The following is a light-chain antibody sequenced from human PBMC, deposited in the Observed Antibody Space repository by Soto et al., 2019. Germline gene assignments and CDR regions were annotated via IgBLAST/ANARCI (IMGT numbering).Light chain of an antibody. CDR2: NAS. CDR3: QQYNDYSTWT. J-gene: IGKJ1*01. Sequence: DIQITQSTSTLSSSVLERVTITCRASQSVSIWLAWYQQKPGKAPKVLIWNASTLQRGVPSRFSGSGSGTEFTLTISSLQPDDFATYYCQQYNDYSTWTFGQGTKVDIK. CDR1: QSVSIW. V-gene: IGKV1-5*01.